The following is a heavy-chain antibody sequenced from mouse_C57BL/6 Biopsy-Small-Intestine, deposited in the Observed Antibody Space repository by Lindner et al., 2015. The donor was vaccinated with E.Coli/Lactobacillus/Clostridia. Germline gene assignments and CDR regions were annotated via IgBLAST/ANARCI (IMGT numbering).Heavy chain of an antibody. D-gene: IGHD1-1*01. V-gene: IGHV1-31*01. CDR3: ARNYGGTGYFDV. CDR1: GYSFTAYY. J-gene: IGHJ1*03. Sequence: VQLQESGPELVKPGASVKISCKASGYSFTAYYMHWVRQSHGNILDWIGYIYPYNGLSSYNQKFKGKATLTVDKSSNTAYMELRSLTSEDSAVYCCARNYGGTGYFDVWGTGTTVTVSS. CDR2: IYPYNGLS.